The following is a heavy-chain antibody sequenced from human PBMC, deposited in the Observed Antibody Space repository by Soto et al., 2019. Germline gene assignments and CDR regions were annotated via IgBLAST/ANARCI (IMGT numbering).Heavy chain of an antibody. Sequence: QVQLVQSGAEVKKPGASVKVSCKASGYTFTSYGISWVRQAPGQGLEWMGWISAYNGNTNYAQKLQGRVTMTTDTSTSTAYMDLRSLRSDDTAVYYCARNSKAVAPLTHQNWFDPWGQGTLVTVSS. V-gene: IGHV1-18*01. CDR1: GYTFTSYG. CDR3: ARNSKAVAPLTHQNWFDP. J-gene: IGHJ5*02. CDR2: ISAYNGNT. D-gene: IGHD6-19*01.